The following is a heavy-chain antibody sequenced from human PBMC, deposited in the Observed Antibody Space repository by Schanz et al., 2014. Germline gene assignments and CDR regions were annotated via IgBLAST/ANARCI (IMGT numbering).Heavy chain of an antibody. CDR3: ARDHQWLARYYMDV. D-gene: IGHD6-19*01. CDR1: GFTFRNYG. V-gene: IGHV3-23*01. J-gene: IGHJ6*03. CDR2: ISGSGGST. Sequence: EVQLLESGGGLVQPGGSLRLSCAASGFTFRNYGMSWVRQAPGQGLEWVSAISGSGGSTYYADSVKGRFTISRDNSKKTLYLQMNSLRAEDTAVYYCARDHQWLARYYMDVWGKGTTVTVSS.